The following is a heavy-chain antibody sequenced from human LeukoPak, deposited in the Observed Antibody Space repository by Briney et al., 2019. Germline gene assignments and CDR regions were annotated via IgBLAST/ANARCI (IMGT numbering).Heavy chain of an antibody. J-gene: IGHJ1*01. V-gene: IGHV1-2*02. CDR2: INPNSGGT. CDR1: GYTFTGYY. CDR3: ARDMGSSGWYVRYFQH. Sequence: RASVKVSCKASGYTFTGYYMHWVRQAPGQGLEWMGWINPNSGGTNYAQKFQGRVTMTRDTSISTVYMELSRLRSDDTAVYYCARDMGSSGWYVRYFQHWGQGTLVTVSS. D-gene: IGHD6-19*01.